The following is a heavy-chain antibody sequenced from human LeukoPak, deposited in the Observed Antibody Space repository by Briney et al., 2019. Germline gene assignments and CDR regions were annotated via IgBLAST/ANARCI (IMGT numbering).Heavy chain of an antibody. CDR2: IYYSGST. CDR3: ARGPYYYDSSGNFDY. CDR1: GGSISSYY. V-gene: IGHV4-59*08. D-gene: IGHD3-22*01. Sequence: PSETLPLTCTVSGGSISSYYWSWIRQPPGKGLEWIGYIYYSGSTNYNPSLKSRVTISVDTSKNQFSLKLSSVTAADTPVYYCARGPYYYDSSGNFDYWGQGTLVTVSS. J-gene: IGHJ4*01.